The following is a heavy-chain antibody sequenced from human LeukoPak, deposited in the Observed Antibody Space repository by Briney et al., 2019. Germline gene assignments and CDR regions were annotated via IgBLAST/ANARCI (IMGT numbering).Heavy chain of an antibody. CDR3: ARGRYYDSSGEDAFDI. Sequence: SVKVSCKASGGSVSSYAITWIRQAPGQGPEWMGEIIPLLGTATYAQKFQGRLTITADKYTSTAYMEMSSLRFGDTAMYFCARGRYYDSSGEDAFDIWGQGTMVTVSP. V-gene: IGHV1-69*10. D-gene: IGHD3-22*01. CDR2: IIPLLGTA. CDR1: GGSVSSYA. J-gene: IGHJ3*02.